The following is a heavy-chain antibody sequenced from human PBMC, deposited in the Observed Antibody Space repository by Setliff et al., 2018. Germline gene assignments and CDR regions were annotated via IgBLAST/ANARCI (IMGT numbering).Heavy chain of an antibody. CDR1: GYYISSGYY. D-gene: IGHD3-3*01. Sequence: PSETLSLTCAVSGYYISSGYYWGWIRQPAGKGLEWIGHIYTSGSTNYNPSLKSRVTISVDTSKNQFSLKLSSVTAADTAVYYCARRTEYYNFWSGYYDYWGQGTLVTGS. J-gene: IGHJ4*02. CDR2: IYTSGST. CDR3: ARRTEYYNFWSGYYDY. V-gene: IGHV4-61*09.